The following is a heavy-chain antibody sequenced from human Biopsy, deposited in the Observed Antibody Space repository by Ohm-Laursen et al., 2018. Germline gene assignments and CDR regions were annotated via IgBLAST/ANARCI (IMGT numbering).Heavy chain of an antibody. CDR2: IFNSANT. Sequence: PSQTLSLTCTVSAGTISSGGSYWSWLRKRPGKGLVWIGYIFNSANTYYNPSLKNLITISGDTSKNQFSLKLNSVTAADTAVYYCARGDYFDSNGYFWFDPWGQGTLVTVSS. J-gene: IGHJ5*02. CDR3: ARGDYFDSNGYFWFDP. D-gene: IGHD3-22*01. CDR1: AGTISSGGSY. V-gene: IGHV4-31*01.